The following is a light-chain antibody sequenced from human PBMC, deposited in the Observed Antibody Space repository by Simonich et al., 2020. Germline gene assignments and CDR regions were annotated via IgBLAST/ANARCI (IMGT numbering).Light chain of an antibody. CDR2: AAS. CDR3: QQYYSTPLT. CDR1: QSISSW. V-gene: IGKV1-NL1*01. J-gene: IGKJ4*01. Sequence: DIQMTQSPSTLSASVGDRVTITSRASQSISSWLAWYQQKPGKAPKLRLYAASRLESGVPSRFSGSGSVTDYTLTISSLQPEDFATYYCQQYYSTPLTFGVGTKVEIK.